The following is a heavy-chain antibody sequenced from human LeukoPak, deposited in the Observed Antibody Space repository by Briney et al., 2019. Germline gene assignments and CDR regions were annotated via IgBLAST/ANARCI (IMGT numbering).Heavy chain of an antibody. V-gene: IGHV6-1*01. Sequence: PSQTLSLTCAISGDSVSSNSAAWNWIRQSPSRGLEWLGRTYYRSKWYNDYAVSVKSRITINPDTSKNQFSLQLNSVTPEDTAVYYCARDRRLLWFGELLSPLEPYYYYGMDVWGQGTTVTVSS. CDR2: TYYRSKWYN. CDR3: ARDRRLLWFGELLSPLEPYYYYGMDV. D-gene: IGHD3-10*01. J-gene: IGHJ6*02. CDR1: GDSVSSNSAA.